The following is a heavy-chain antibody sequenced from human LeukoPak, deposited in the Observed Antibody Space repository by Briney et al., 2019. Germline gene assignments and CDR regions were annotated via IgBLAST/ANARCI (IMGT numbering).Heavy chain of an antibody. CDR2: IRSKAYGGTT. V-gene: IGHV3-49*04. D-gene: IGHD1-14*01. J-gene: IGHJ3*02. CDR3: SRGRTLISEGAFDI. CDR1: GFTFGDYA. Sequence: AGGSMRLSCIASGFTFGDYALNWVRQAPGKGLEWVGFIRSKAYGGTTDYAASVKGRFTISGDDSRSIAYLQMNSLKTEDTAIYYCSRGRTLISEGAFDIWGRGTMVTVSS.